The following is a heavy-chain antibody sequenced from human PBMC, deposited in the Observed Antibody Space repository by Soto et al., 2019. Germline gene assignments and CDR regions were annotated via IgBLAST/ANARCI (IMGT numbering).Heavy chain of an antibody. Sequence: EVQLVESGGGLVQPGGSLRLSYAASGFTFSTYWMSWVRQAPGKGLEWVANIKQDGSEKYYVDSEKGRFTISRDNAKNSQDLQMNSLSAEDTAVYYCARGGRTGGGHWGQGALVTVSS. V-gene: IGHV3-7*01. J-gene: IGHJ4*02. CDR2: IKQDGSEK. D-gene: IGHD7-27*01. CDR3: ARGGRTGGGH. CDR1: GFTFSTYW.